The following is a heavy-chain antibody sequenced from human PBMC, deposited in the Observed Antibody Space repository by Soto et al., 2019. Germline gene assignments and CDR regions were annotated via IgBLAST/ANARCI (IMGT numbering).Heavy chain of an antibody. D-gene: IGHD3-22*01. CDR2: INAGNGNT. Sequence: QVQLVQSGAEVKKPGASVKVSCKASGYTFTSYAMHWVRQAPGQRLEWMGWINAGNGNTKYSQKFQGRVTITRDTSASTAYMELSSLRSEDTAVYYCARPYYPTRFLHDYDSSGYTIWGQGTLVTVSS. CDR3: ARPYYPTRFLHDYDSSGYTI. V-gene: IGHV1-3*01. CDR1: GYTFTSYA. J-gene: IGHJ4*02.